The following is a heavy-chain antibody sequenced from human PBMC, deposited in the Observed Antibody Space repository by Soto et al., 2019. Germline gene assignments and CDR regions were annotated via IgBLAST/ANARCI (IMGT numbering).Heavy chain of an antibody. D-gene: IGHD2-21*02. V-gene: IGHV1-3*01. CDR1: GYTFTSYA. CDR3: ARSIVVVTAADY. CDR2: INAGNGNT. Sequence: ASVKVSCKAPGYTFTSYAMHWVRQAPGQRLEWMGWINAGNGNTKYSQKFQGRVTITRDTSASTAYMELSSLRSEDTAVYYCARSIVVVTAADYWGQGTLVTVSS. J-gene: IGHJ4*02.